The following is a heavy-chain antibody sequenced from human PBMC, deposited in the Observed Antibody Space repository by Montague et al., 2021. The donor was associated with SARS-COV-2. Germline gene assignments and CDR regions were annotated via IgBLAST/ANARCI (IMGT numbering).Heavy chain of an antibody. J-gene: IGHJ3*02. Sequence: SETLSLTCTVSGGSINNYYWSWIRQPPEKGPEWIAFIYYTGSANYNPSLKSRATISVDLYKNQCSLKLTSVTAADAALYYCTRHLAVGTSGFDIWGQGTMVTVSS. D-gene: IGHD6-19*01. CDR2: IYYTGSA. CDR3: TRHLAVGTSGFDI. V-gene: IGHV4-59*08. CDR1: GGSINNYY.